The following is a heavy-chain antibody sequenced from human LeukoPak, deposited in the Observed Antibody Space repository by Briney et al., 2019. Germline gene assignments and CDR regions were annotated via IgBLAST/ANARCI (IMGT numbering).Heavy chain of an antibody. Sequence: PGGSLRLSCAASGFTLSSYEMNWVRQAPGKGLEWVSYSSSSGSGTYYADSVKGRFTISRENAKNSLYLQMNSLRAEDTAVYYCANSYSSGSFDYWGQGTLVTVSS. CDR2: SSSSGSGT. CDR1: GFTLSSYE. CDR3: ANSYSSGSFDY. D-gene: IGHD6-19*01. J-gene: IGHJ4*02. V-gene: IGHV3-48*03.